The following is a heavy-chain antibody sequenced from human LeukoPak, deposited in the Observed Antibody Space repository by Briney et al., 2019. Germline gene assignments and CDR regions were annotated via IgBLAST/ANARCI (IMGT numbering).Heavy chain of an antibody. V-gene: IGHV1-2*02. CDR1: GYTFTGYY. CDR3: ARVDDYNYASFDY. CDR2: INPNNGDT. J-gene: IGHJ4*02. D-gene: IGHD3-10*01. Sequence: ASVKVSCKASGYTFTGYYMHWVRQAPGQGLEWMGWINPNNGDTKYAQKFQGRVTMTRNTSTSTAYMELSRLRSDDTVVYYCARVDDYNYASFDYWGQGTLVTVST.